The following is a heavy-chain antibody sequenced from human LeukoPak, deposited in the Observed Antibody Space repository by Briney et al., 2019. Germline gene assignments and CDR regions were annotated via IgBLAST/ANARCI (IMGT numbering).Heavy chain of an antibody. CDR2: MYYSGSA. D-gene: IGHD6-13*01. Sequence: AETLSLTCTVSGGSITDYYWSWIRHSSGKGLEWIGYMYYSGSAYYSPSLKTRVTISVDTSKNQFSLQLNSVTPEDTAVYYCARDHRYSSSNWFDPWGQGTLVTVSS. CDR3: ARDHRYSSSNWFDP. V-gene: IGHV4-59*12. J-gene: IGHJ5*02. CDR1: GGSITDYY.